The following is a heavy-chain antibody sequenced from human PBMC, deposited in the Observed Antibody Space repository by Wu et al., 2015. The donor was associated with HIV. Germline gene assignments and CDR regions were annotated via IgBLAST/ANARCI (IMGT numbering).Heavy chain of an antibody. J-gene: IGHJ4*02. Sequence: QVQLVQSGGEVKKPGAVSEGLLQGSGYTFTSYGISWVRQSPGQGLEWMGWISGYNGNTDYAQKFQGRVTVTTDTSTNTAYMELRSLRSDDTAVYYCARVYDSSGYLADPDYWGQGTLVTVSS. CDR3: ARVYDSSGYLADPDY. D-gene: IGHD3-22*01. CDR1: YTFTSYG. CDR2: ISGYNGNT. V-gene: IGHV1-18*01.